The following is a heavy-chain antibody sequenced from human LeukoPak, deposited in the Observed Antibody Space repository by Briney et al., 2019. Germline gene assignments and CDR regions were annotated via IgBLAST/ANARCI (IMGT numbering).Heavy chain of an antibody. CDR2: ISYDGSNK. CDR3: ARDGLGGIAVAGTLDY. J-gene: IGHJ4*02. CDR1: GFTFSSYA. Sequence: GGSLRLSCAASGFTFSSYAMHWVRQAPGKGLEWVAVISYDGSNKYYADSVKGRFTISRDNSKNTLYLQMNSLRAEDTAVYYCARDGLGGIAVAGTLDYWGQGTLVTVSS. V-gene: IGHV3-30-3*01. D-gene: IGHD6-19*01.